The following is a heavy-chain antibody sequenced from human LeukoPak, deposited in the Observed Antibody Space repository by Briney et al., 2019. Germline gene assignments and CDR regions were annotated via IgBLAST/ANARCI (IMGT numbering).Heavy chain of an antibody. D-gene: IGHD3-22*01. V-gene: IGHV1-69*13. J-gene: IGHJ5*02. CDR2: IIPIFGTA. Sequence: SVKVSCKASGGTFSSYAISWVRQAPGQGLEWMGGIIPIFGTANYAQKFQGRVTITADESTSTAYTELSSLRSEDTAVYYCARGAHYYDSSGYLNWFDPWGQGTLVTVSS. CDR3: ARGAHYYDSSGYLNWFDP. CDR1: GGTFSSYA.